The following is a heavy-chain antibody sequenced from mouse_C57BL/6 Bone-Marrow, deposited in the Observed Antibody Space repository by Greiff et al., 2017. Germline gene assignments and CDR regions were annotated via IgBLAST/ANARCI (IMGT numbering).Heavy chain of an antibody. J-gene: IGHJ4*01. CDR1: GYTFTSYW. CDR3: ARRGLTTVTMDY. Sequence: QVQLQQSGAELVKPGASVKLSCKASGYTFTSYWMHWVKQRPGQGLEWIGMIHPNSGSTNYNEKFKSKATLTVDKSSSTAYMQLSSLTSEDSAVYYCARRGLTTVTMDYWGQGTSVTVSS. CDR2: IHPNSGST. V-gene: IGHV1-64*01. D-gene: IGHD1-1*01.